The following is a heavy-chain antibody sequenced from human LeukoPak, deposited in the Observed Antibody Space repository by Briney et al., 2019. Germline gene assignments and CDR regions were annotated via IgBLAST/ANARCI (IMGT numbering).Heavy chain of an antibody. Sequence: GRSLRLSCATSGFIFSSYGMYWVHQAPGKGLEWVAVIWHDGSAEFYADSVKGRFTVSRDDSRNTVYLQMNSLRAEDTALYYCAKDNRGGWSGYFDYWGQGILVTVSS. CDR2: IWHDGSAE. J-gene: IGHJ4*02. D-gene: IGHD6-19*01. V-gene: IGHV3-33*06. CDR1: GFIFSSYG. CDR3: AKDNRGGWSGYFDY.